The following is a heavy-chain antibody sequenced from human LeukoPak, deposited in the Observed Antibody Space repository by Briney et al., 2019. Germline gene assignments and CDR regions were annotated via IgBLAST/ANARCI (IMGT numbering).Heavy chain of an antibody. CDR3: ATAAGRRAFDI. V-gene: IGHV4-31*03. CDR2: IYYSGST. J-gene: IGHJ3*02. CDR1: GGSISSGGYY. D-gene: IGHD6-13*01. Sequence: SETRSLTCTVSGGSISSGGYYWSWIRQHPGKGLEWFGYIYYSGSTYYNPSLKSRVTISVDTSKNQFSLKLSSVTAADTAVYYCATAAGRRAFDIWGQGTMVTVSS.